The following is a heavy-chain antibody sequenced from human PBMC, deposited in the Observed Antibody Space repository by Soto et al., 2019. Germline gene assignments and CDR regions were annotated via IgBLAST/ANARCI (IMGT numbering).Heavy chain of an antibody. CDR2: ISSSGSTI. V-gene: IGHV3-11*01. CDR1: GFTFSDYY. Sequence: QVQLVESGGGLVKPGGSLRLSCAASGFTFSDYYMSWIRQAPGKGLEWVSYISSSGSTIYYADSVKGRFTISRDNAKNSLFLQMNSLRAEDTAVYYCARDQWGVVVPATPPPPAPYYYYYYYMDVWGKGTTVTVSS. CDR3: ARDQWGVVVPATPPPPAPYYYYYYYMDV. J-gene: IGHJ6*03. D-gene: IGHD2-2*01.